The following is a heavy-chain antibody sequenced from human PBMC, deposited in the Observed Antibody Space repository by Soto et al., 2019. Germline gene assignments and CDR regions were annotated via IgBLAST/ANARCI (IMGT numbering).Heavy chain of an antibody. Sequence: KPSETLSLTCTVSGGSISSYYWSWIRQPPGKGLEWIGYIYYSRSTNYNPSLKSRVTISVDTSKNQFSLKLSSVTAADTAVYYCARAGGPARPGRGYFDYWGQGTLVTVSS. CDR3: ARAGGPARPGRGYFDY. D-gene: IGHD6-6*01. V-gene: IGHV4-59*01. J-gene: IGHJ4*02. CDR2: IYYSRST. CDR1: GGSISSYY.